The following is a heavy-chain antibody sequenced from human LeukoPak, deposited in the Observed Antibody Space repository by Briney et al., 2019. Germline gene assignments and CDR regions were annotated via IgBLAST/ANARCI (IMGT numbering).Heavy chain of an antibody. V-gene: IGHV4-4*08. CDR3: ARDVGFGELYDY. CDR2: MYNSGST. D-gene: IGHD3-10*01. CDR1: GGSVSSNY. Sequence: SETLSLTCTVSGGSVSSNYWSWIRQPPGKGLEWIGYMYNSGSTNYNPSLKSRLTISVDTSKNRFSLKLSSVTAADTAVYYCARDVGFGELYDYWGQGTLVTVSS. J-gene: IGHJ4*02.